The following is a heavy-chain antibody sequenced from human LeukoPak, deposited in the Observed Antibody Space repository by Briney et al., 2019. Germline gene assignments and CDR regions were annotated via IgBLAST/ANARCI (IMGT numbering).Heavy chain of an antibody. CDR3: ARSLGVAALDY. CDR2: IYSGGST. J-gene: IGHJ4*02. Sequence: GGSLRLSCAASGFTVSSNYMSWVRQAPGKGLEWVSVIYSGGSTYYADSVKGRFTISRDNSKNTLYLQMNSLSVDDTAVYYFARSLGVAALDYWGQGTLVTVSS. CDR1: GFTVSSNY. D-gene: IGHD2-15*01. V-gene: IGHV3-66*02.